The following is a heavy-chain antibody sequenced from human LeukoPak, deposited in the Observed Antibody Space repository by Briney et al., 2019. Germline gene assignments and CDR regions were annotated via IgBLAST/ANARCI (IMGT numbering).Heavy chain of an antibody. CDR2: ISYDGSNK. Sequence: GRSLRLSCAASGFTFSSYGMHWVRQAPGKGLEWVAVISYDGSNKYYADSGKGRFTISRDNSKNTLYLQRNSLRAEDTAVYYCATSWSGMDVWGQETTVTVSS. V-gene: IGHV3-30*03. J-gene: IGHJ6*02. CDR3: ATSWSGMDV. CDR1: GFTFSSYG.